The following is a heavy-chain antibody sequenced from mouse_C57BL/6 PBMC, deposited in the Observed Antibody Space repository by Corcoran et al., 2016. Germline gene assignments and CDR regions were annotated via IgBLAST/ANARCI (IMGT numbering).Heavy chain of an antibody. CDR2: INTYSGVP. Sequence: QIQLVQSGPELKKPGETVTISCKASGYTFTTYGMSWVKQAPGKGLKLMGWINTYSGVPTYADDFKGRFAFSLETSASTAYLQINNLKNEATATYCCAKVYYGAAWFAYWGQGTLVTVSA. J-gene: IGHJ3*01. V-gene: IGHV9-3*01. CDR3: AKVYYGAAWFAY. CDR1: GYTFTTYG. D-gene: IGHD2-1*01.